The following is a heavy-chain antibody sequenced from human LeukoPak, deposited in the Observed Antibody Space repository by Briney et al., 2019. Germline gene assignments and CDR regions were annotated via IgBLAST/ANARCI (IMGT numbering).Heavy chain of an antibody. V-gene: IGHV3-30*04. CDR3: AKDGTYYYDSSGYWGYFDY. Sequence: GGSLRLSCAASGFTFNIYTRHWVRQAPGKGLEWGSFISSDGSNRYYANSVKGRFTISRDNAKNSLYLQMNSLRAEDTALYYCAKDGTYYYDSSGYWGYFDYWGQGTLVTVSS. CDR2: ISSDGSNR. J-gene: IGHJ4*02. CDR1: GFTFNIYT. D-gene: IGHD3-22*01.